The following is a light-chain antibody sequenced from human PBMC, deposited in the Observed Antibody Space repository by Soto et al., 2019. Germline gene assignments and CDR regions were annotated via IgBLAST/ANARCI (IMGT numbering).Light chain of an antibody. CDR3: QQYSSSLT. Sequence: TLSLSPGERATLSFRASQIVSSRYLVWYQHKPGQAPRLLIYFASSRATCIPDRFSGSWSGTDFTLTISRLEPEDFAVYYCQQYSSSLTFGGRTKVDI. J-gene: IGKJ4*01. CDR1: QIVSSRY. CDR2: FAS. V-gene: IGKV3-20*01.